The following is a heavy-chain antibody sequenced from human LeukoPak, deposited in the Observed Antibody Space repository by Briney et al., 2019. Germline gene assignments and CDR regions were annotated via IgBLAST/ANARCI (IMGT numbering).Heavy chain of an antibody. CDR1: GFTFSSYW. D-gene: IGHD2-8*01. V-gene: IGHV3-7*01. CDR3: ARVQGHPPNGLDV. CDR2: IKQDGSEK. J-gene: IGHJ3*01. Sequence: GGSLRLSCAASGFTFSSYWMSWVRQAPGKGLEWVANIKQDGSEKYYVDSVKGRFTISRDNAKNSLYLQMNSLRAEDTAVYYCARVQGHPPNGLDVWGQGTMVTVSS.